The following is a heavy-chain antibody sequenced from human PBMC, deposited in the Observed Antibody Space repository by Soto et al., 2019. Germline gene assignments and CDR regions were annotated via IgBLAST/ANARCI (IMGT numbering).Heavy chain of an antibody. CDR3: ARHNRYSSTWYEGWFDP. J-gene: IGHJ5*02. Sequence: EVQLVQSGAEVKKPGESLKISCKGSGYTFTTYWVGWVRQMPGKGLEWMGIIHPGDSDTRYSPSFQGQVTISADKSINNAYLQWSSLKASDSAMYYCARHNRYSSTWYEGWFDPWGQGTLVTVSS. V-gene: IGHV5-51*03. CDR1: GYTFTTYW. CDR2: IHPGDSDT. D-gene: IGHD6-13*01.